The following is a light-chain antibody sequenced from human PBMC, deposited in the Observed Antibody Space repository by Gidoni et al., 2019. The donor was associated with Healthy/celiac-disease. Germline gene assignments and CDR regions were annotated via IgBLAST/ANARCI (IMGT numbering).Light chain of an antibody. CDR3: QQYDNLPLT. CDR1: QDISNY. Sequence: DIQMTQSPSSLSASVGDSVTITCQASQDISNYLNWYQQKPGKAPKLLIFDASNLETGVPSRFTGSGSGTDFTFTISSLQPEDFATYFCQQYDNLPLTFGGGTRVEIE. V-gene: IGKV1-33*01. J-gene: IGKJ4*01. CDR2: DAS.